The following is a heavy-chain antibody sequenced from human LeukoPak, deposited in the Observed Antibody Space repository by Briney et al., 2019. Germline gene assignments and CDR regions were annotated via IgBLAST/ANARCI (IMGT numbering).Heavy chain of an antibody. CDR2: IYPGDSDT. Sequence: GESLKISCKGSGYSFSTYWIGWVRQMPGKGLEWMGIIYPGDSDTRYSPSFQGQVTISADKSISAAYLQWSSLKASNTARYYCARLNDYDSSGYYYVADYWGQGTLVTVSS. D-gene: IGHD3-22*01. J-gene: IGHJ4*02. CDR1: GYSFSTYW. V-gene: IGHV5-51*01. CDR3: ARLNDYDSSGYYYVADY.